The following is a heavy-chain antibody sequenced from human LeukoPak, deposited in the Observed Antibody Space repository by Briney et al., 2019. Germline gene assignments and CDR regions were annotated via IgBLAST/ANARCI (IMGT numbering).Heavy chain of an antibody. Sequence: SETLSLTCTVSGGSISSGGYYWSWIRQHPGKGLEWIGYIYYSGSTYYNPSLKSRVTISVDTSKNQFSLKLSSVTAADTAVYYCARFVWGDCPQNYFDYWGQGTLVTVSS. CDR2: IYYSGST. D-gene: IGHD2-21*02. V-gene: IGHV4-31*03. J-gene: IGHJ4*02. CDR3: ARFVWGDCPQNYFDY. CDR1: GGSISSGGYY.